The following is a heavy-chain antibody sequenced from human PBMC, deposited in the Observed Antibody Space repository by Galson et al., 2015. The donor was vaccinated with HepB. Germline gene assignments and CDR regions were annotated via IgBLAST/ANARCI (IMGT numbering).Heavy chain of an antibody. J-gene: IGHJ6*02. D-gene: IGHD2-15*01. CDR1: GGTFSSYA. CDR3: ARDAALGYCSGGSCYPRDYGMDV. CDR2: IIPIFGTA. Sequence: SVKVSCKASGGTFSSYAISWVRQAPGQGLEWMGGIIPIFGTANYAQKFQGRVTITADESTSTAYMELSSLRSEDTAVYYCARDAALGYCSGGSCYPRDYGMDVWGQGTTVTVSS. V-gene: IGHV1-69*13.